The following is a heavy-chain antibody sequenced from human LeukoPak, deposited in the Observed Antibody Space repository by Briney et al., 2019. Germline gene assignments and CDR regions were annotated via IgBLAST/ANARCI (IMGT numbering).Heavy chain of an antibody. D-gene: IGHD3-10*01. Sequence: GGSLRLSCAASGFTFSSYWMSWVRQAPGKGLEWVANIKQDGSEKYYVDSVKGRFTISRDNAKNSLYLQMNSLRAEDTAVYDCARDNRRSTMVRGVESRFDYWGQGTLVTVSS. CDR2: IKQDGSEK. CDR3: ARDNRRSTMVRGVESRFDY. CDR1: GFTFSSYW. V-gene: IGHV3-7*01. J-gene: IGHJ4*02.